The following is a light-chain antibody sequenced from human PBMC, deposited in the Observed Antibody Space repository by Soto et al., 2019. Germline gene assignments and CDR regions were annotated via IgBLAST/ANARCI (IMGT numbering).Light chain of an antibody. CDR1: QSVKTI. Sequence: EIVMTQSPATLPVSPGERATLSCRASQSVKTILARYQQKPGQAHRLLIYGAFTRATGIPARFSGSGSGTEFTLTISNLQSEDFAVYYCQQYNNWPPITFGQGTRVEIK. CDR2: GAF. V-gene: IGKV3-15*01. CDR3: QQYNNWPPIT. J-gene: IGKJ5*01.